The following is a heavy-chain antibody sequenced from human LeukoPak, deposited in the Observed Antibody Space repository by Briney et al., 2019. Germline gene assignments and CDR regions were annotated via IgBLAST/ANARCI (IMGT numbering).Heavy chain of an antibody. V-gene: IGHV3-21*01. J-gene: IGHJ1*01. CDR1: GFTFSSYS. D-gene: IGHD2-15*01. Sequence: PRGSLRLSCAASGFTFSSYSMNWVRQAPGKGLEWVSSISSSSSYIYYADSVKGRFTISRDNAKNSLYLQMNSLRAEDTAVYYCAIGYCSGGSCYEGISYFQHWGQGTLVTVSS. CDR2: ISSSSSYI. CDR3: AIGYCSGGSCYEGISYFQH.